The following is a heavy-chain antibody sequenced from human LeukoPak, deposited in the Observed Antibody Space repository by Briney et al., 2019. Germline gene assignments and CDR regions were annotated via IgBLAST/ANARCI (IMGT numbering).Heavy chain of an antibody. J-gene: IGHJ4*02. CDR3: ARGSAY. CDR1: GFTLSNYD. Sequence: PGGSLRLSCAASGFTLSNYDMNWVRQAPGKGLEWISYISSSGLTIYYADSVKGRLTISRDNPKNLLYLQMNSLRAEDTAVYYCARGSAYWGQGTLVTVSS. V-gene: IGHV3-48*03. CDR2: ISSSGLTI.